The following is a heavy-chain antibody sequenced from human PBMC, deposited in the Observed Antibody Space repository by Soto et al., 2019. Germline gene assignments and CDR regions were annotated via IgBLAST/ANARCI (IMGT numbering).Heavy chain of an antibody. CDR2: IIPMLGIR. D-gene: IGHD2-2*01. CDR3: TIGSWSGEVFDI. V-gene: IGHV1-69*02. Sequence: QVQLVQSGAEVKKPGSSVKVSCKDSGGTFSTYSMFWVRQAPGQGLEWMGRIIPMLGIRNYAQRFQDRVTITADKSTATAHMELSSLRSEDTALYYYTIGSWSGEVFDIWGQGTMVTVSS. J-gene: IGHJ3*02. CDR1: GGTFSTYS.